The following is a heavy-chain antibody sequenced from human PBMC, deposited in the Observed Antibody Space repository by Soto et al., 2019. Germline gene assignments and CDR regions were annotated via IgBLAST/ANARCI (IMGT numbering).Heavy chain of an antibody. Sequence: QVQLVESGGGVVQPGRSLRLSCAASGFTFSSYAMHWVRQAPGKGLEWVAVISYDGSNKYYADSVKGRFTISRDNSKNTLYLQMNSLRAEDTAVYYCARDFDTYSSYLPYYDGMDVWGQGTTVTVSS. CDR2: ISYDGSNK. D-gene: IGHD6-6*01. CDR1: GFTFSSYA. J-gene: IGHJ6*02. CDR3: ARDFDTYSSYLPYYDGMDV. V-gene: IGHV3-30-3*01.